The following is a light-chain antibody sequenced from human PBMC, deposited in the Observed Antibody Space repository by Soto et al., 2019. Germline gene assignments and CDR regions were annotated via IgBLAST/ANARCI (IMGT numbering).Light chain of an antibody. CDR3: VLYMGSGSVV. CDR1: SGSVSTSYY. CDR2: NTN. Sequence: QTVVTQEPSFSVSPGGTVTLTCGSNSGSVSTSYYPTWYQQTPGQTPRTLIYNTNSRSSGVPDRFSGSILGNKAALTITGAQADDESDYYCVLYMGSGSVVFGGGTKLTVL. V-gene: IGLV8-61*01. J-gene: IGLJ2*01.